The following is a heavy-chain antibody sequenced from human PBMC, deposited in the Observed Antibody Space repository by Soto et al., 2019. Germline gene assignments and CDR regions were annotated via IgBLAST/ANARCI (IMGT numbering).Heavy chain of an antibody. CDR3: ARKILWFGEYYYYGMDV. Sequence: GASVKVSCKASGYTFISYGISWVRQAPGQGLEWMGWISAYNGNTNYAQKLQGRVTMTTDTSTSTAYMELRSLRSDDTAVYYCARKILWFGEYYYYGMDVWGQGTTVTVSS. V-gene: IGHV1-18*04. D-gene: IGHD3-10*01. CDR2: ISAYNGNT. CDR1: GYTFISYG. J-gene: IGHJ6*02.